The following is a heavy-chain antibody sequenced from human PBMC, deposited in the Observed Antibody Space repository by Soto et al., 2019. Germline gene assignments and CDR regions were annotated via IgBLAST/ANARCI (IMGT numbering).Heavy chain of an antibody. D-gene: IGHD2-15*01. Sequence: SETLSLTCTVSGISVSSNDYYWGWVRQSPGKGLDWIGNLFYSGSTFYNPSLRSRVTISADTSKNQFSLRLSSVTAADTAVYYCAAFVVPDSRNTEFDFWGQGTLVTVSS. J-gene: IGHJ4*02. CDR1: GISVSSNDYY. CDR3: AAFVVPDSRNTEFDF. V-gene: IGHV4-39*01. CDR2: LFYSGST.